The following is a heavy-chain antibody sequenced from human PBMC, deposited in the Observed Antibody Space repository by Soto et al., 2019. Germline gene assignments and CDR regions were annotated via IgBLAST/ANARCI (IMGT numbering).Heavy chain of an antibody. J-gene: IGHJ5*02. Sequence: QVQLVQSGAEVKKPGSSVKVSCKASGGTFSSYDISWVRQAPGQGLAWMGGIIPIFGTANYAQKFHGRVTIAADKSTSTADMELGSMISEDTAVYYCARRVATVTLNWFDPWGQGTLVTVSS. V-gene: IGHV1-69*06. D-gene: IGHD4-17*01. CDR2: IIPIFGTA. CDR1: GGTFSSYD. CDR3: ARRVATVTLNWFDP.